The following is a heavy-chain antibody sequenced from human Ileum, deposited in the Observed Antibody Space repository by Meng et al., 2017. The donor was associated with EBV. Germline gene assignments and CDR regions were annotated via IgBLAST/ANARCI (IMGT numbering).Heavy chain of an antibody. D-gene: IGHD2-15*01. CDR2: IYYSGRT. J-gene: IGHJ4*02. V-gene: IGHV4-59*08. CDR1: GGSIGRYR. Sequence: ESDPGLVMPSNIPALPRTVPGGSIGRYRWRSRRQPPGKGLDWFGYIYYSGRTNYNPSLKSRVTISVDTSKNQFTLNLSSVTAADTAVYYCARGGWSLDYWGQGTLVTVSS. CDR3: ARGGWSLDY.